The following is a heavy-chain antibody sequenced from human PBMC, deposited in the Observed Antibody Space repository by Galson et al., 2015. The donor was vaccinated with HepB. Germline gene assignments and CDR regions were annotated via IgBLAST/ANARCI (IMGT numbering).Heavy chain of an antibody. J-gene: IGHJ5*02. Sequence: SLRLSCAASGFTFSSYGMHWVRQAPGKGLEWVAVISYAGSNKYYADSVKGRFTISRDNSKNTLYLQMNSLRAEDTAVYYCAKDLQVGYAYNWFDPWGLGTLVTVSS. D-gene: IGHD3-16*01. V-gene: IGHV3-30*18. CDR1: GFTFSSYG. CDR2: ISYAGSNK. CDR3: AKDLQVGYAYNWFDP.